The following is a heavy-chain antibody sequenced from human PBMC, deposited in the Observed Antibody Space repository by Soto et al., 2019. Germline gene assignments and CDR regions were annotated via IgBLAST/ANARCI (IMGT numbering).Heavy chain of an antibody. CDR1: GSTFSSYT. V-gene: IGHV1-69*02. CDR3: ARGNLETAYGSRSYFWFDP. Sequence: SVKVSCKASGSTFSSYTISWVRQAPGQGLEWMGRIIPILGIANYAQKFQGRVTITADKSTSTAYMELSSLRSEDTAVYYCARGNLETAYGSRSYFWFDPWGQGTLVTVSS. D-gene: IGHD3-10*01. CDR2: IIPILGIA. J-gene: IGHJ5*02.